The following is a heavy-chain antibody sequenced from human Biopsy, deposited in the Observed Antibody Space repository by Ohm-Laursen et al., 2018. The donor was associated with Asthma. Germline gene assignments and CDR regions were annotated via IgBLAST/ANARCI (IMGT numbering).Heavy chain of an antibody. Sequence: SETLSLTCGLSSGSGGYMRSGNYYWGWIRQPPGKGLEWIGSIYYSGTTYYNPSLESRVTVSADTSKNQFSLKLTSVTAADTAVYYCVRGSSSWHHGPFHYYYGLDAWGQGTTATVSS. CDR3: VRGSSSWHHGPFHYYYGLDA. V-gene: IGHV4-39*01. D-gene: IGHD6-13*01. CDR2: IYYSGTT. J-gene: IGHJ6*02. CDR1: GGYMRSGNYY.